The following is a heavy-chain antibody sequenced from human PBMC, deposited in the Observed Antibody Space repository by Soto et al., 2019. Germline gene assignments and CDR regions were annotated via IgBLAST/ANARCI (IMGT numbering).Heavy chain of an antibody. D-gene: IGHD6-19*01. V-gene: IGHV3-30*18. CDR3: AKDRRAVAGTYYFDY. Sequence: PGGSLRLSCAASGFTFSSYGMHWVRQAPGKGLEWVAVISYDGSNKYYADSVKGRFTISRDNSKNTLYLQMNSLRAGDTAVYYCAKDRRAVAGTYYFDYWGQGTLVTVSS. CDR1: GFTFSSYG. J-gene: IGHJ4*02. CDR2: ISYDGSNK.